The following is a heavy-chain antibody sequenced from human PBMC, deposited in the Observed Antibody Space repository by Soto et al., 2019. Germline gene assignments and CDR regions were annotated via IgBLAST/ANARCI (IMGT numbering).Heavy chain of an antibody. CDR3: ARAVTTPTLGSRRTPVGFYFDS. CDR2: ISGTGSRT. Sequence: HPGGSLRLSCTTSGFTFSNYAMSWVRQAPEKGLEWVSIISGTGSRTYYGDSVRGRFTISRDNSKNTLYLQMNSLRAEDTAKNYCARAVTTPTLGSRRTPVGFYFDSWGQGTLVTVSS. J-gene: IGHJ4*02. CDR1: GFTFSNYA. V-gene: IGHV3-23*01. D-gene: IGHD6-6*01.